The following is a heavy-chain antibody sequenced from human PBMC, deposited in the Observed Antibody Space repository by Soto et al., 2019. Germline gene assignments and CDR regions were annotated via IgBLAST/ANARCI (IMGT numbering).Heavy chain of an antibody. CDR2: ISAYNGNT. CDR3: ARAPSWRSSGWYVGHWFDP. V-gene: IGHV1-18*01. J-gene: IGHJ5*02. Sequence: QVQLVQSGAEVKKPGASVKVSCKASGYTFTSYGISWVRQAPGQGLEWMGWISAYNGNTNYAQKLQGRVTMTTDTSTSTAYMELRSLRSDDTAVYYCARAPSWRSSGWYVGHWFDPWGQGTLVTVSS. D-gene: IGHD6-19*01. CDR1: GYTFTSYG.